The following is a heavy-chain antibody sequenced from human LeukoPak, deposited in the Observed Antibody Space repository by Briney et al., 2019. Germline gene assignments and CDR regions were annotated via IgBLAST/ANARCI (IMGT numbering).Heavy chain of an antibody. D-gene: IGHD3-22*01. Sequence: PGGSLRLSCAASGFTFSSYSMNWVRQAPGKGLEWVSSISSSSSYIYYADSVKGRFTISRDNSKNTLYLQMNSLRAEDTAVYYCAKDLRYDSSGYYYFGTNKNHYYYGMDVWGQGTTVTVSS. J-gene: IGHJ6*02. CDR1: GFTFSSYS. V-gene: IGHV3-21*01. CDR3: AKDLRYDSSGYYYFGTNKNHYYYGMDV. CDR2: ISSSSSYI.